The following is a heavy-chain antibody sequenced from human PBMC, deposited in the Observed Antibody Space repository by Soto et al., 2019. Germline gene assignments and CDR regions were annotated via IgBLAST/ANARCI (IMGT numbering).Heavy chain of an antibody. CDR2: INHSGST. Sequence: SETLSLTCAVYGGSFSGYYWSWIRQPPGKGLEWIGEINHSGSTNYNPSLKSRVTISVDTSKNQFSLKLSSVTAADTAVYYCARGYPLLSIAARPRYFDLWGRGTLVTVSS. D-gene: IGHD6-6*01. V-gene: IGHV4-34*01. CDR3: ARGYPLLSIAARPRYFDL. CDR1: GGSFSGYY. J-gene: IGHJ2*01.